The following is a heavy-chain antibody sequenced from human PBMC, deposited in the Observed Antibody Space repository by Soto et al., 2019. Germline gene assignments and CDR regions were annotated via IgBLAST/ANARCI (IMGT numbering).Heavy chain of an antibody. Sequence: PSETLSLTCAVYGGSFSGYYWSWIRQPPGKGLEWIGEINHSGSTNYNPSLKSRVTISVDTSKNQFSLKLSSVTAADTAVYYCARGKNDYIWGSYRGPLDYWGQGTLVTVSS. CDR3: ARGKNDYIWGSYRGPLDY. D-gene: IGHD3-16*02. CDR2: INHSGST. J-gene: IGHJ4*02. CDR1: GGSFSGYY. V-gene: IGHV4-34*01.